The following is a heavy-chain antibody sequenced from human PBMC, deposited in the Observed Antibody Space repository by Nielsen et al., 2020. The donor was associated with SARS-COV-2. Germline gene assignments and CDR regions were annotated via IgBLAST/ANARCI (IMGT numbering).Heavy chain of an antibody. Sequence: GGSLRLSCAASGFTFRTYGMHWVRQAPGKGLEWVAVISSDGSHKYYADSVKGRFTISRDNSKNTLYLQMNSLRAEDTAVYYCARDMLSRSGWDYYFDYWGQGTLVTVSS. CDR3: ARDMLSRSGWDYYFDY. J-gene: IGHJ4*02. D-gene: IGHD6-19*01. CDR1: GFTFRTYG. V-gene: IGHV3-30*03. CDR2: ISSDGSHK.